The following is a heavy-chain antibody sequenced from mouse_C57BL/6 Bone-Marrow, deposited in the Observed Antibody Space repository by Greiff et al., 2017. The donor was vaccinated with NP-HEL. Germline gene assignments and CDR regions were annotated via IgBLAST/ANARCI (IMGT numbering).Heavy chain of an antibody. CDR3: ARRGVVTTGFAY. D-gene: IGHD2-1*01. V-gene: IGHV1-64*01. CDR1: GYTFTSYW. J-gene: IGHJ3*01. CDR2: IHPNSGST. Sequence: VHVKQPGAELVKPGASVKLSCKASGYTFTSYWMHWVKQRPGQGLEWIGMIHPNSGSTNYNEKFKSKATLTVDKSSSTAYMQLSSLTSEDSAVYYCARRGVVTTGFAYWGQGTLVTVSA.